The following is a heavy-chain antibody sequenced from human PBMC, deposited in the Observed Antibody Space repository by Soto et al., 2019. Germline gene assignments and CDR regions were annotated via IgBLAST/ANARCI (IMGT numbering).Heavy chain of an antibody. CDR3: AKDALRTRLSVRGVSYFDY. Sequence: PGGSLRLSCAASGFTFSSYAMSWVRQAPGKGLEWVSAISGSGGSTYYADSVKGRFTISRDNSKNTLYLQMNSLRAEDTAVYYCAKDALRTRLSVRGVSYFDYWGQGTLVIVSS. CDR2: ISGSGGST. CDR1: GFTFSSYA. D-gene: IGHD3-10*01. V-gene: IGHV3-23*01. J-gene: IGHJ4*02.